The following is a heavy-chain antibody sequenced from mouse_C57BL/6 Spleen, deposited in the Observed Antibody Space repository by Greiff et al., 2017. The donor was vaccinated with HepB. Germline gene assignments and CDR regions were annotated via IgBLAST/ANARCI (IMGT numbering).Heavy chain of an antibody. J-gene: IGHJ4*01. D-gene: IGHD2-1*01. Sequence: EVMLVESGGGLVQSGRSLRLSCATSGFTFSDFYMEWVRQAPGKGLEWIAASRNKANDYTTEYSASVKGRFIVSRDTSQSILYLQMNALRAEDTAIYYCARAHYGNYGAMDYWGQGTSVTVSS. CDR1: GFTFSDFY. V-gene: IGHV7-1*01. CDR3: ARAHYGNYGAMDY. CDR2: SRNKANDYTT.